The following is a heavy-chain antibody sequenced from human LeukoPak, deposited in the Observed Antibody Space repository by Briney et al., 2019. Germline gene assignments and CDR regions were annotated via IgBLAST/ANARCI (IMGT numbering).Heavy chain of an antibody. CDR1: GFTFTTYW. J-gene: IGHJ5*02. D-gene: IGHD5-24*01. V-gene: IGHV3-7*01. Sequence: GGSLRLSCAASGFTFTTYWMSWVRQAPGKGQEWVANIKQDGTERYYVDSVKGRFTISRDNAKNSLYLQMNSLRVEDTAVYYCARAADGSTWFDPWGQGTLVTVSS. CDR2: IKQDGTER. CDR3: ARAADGSTWFDP.